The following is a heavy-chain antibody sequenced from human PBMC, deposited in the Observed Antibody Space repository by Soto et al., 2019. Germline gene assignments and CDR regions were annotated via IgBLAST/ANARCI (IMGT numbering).Heavy chain of an antibody. V-gene: IGHV1-2*06. CDR1: GYTFTSYG. D-gene: IGHD1-7*01. J-gene: IGHJ4*02. Sequence: ASVKVSCKASGYTFTSYGISWVRQAPGQGLEWMGLINPKSGETHYSQKFRGRVSLTRDTSTNTANMELTTLTSDDTAIYYCARVPGHKNSRGDYWGQGTPVTVSS. CDR2: INPKSGET. CDR3: ARVPGHKNSRGDY.